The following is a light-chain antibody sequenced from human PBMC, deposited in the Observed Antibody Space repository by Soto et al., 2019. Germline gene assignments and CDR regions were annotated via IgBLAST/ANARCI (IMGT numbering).Light chain of an antibody. CDR3: HQSDSLPIT. CDR1: QDISNY. J-gene: IGKJ5*01. Sequence: DIQMTQSPSSLSASVGDRVTIACRASQDISNYLNWYQQRPGKAPKLLIYDASNLERGVPSRFSGTRSGTHFTFAITSLQPEDVATYYCHQSDSLPITFGQGTRVEI. CDR2: DAS. V-gene: IGKV1-33*01.